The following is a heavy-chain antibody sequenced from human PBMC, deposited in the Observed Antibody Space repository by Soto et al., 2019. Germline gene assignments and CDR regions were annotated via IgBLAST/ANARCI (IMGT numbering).Heavy chain of an antibody. D-gene: IGHD6-6*01. CDR1: GGSFSGYY. V-gene: IGHV4-34*01. CDR2: INHSGST. Sequence: SETLSLTCAVYGGSFSGYYWSWIRQPPGKGLEWIGEINHSGSTNYNPSLKSRVTISVDTSKNQFSLKLSSVTAADTAVYYCARGQRSESSSYPVSWFGHWGQGTLVTVSS. CDR3: ARGQRSESSSYPVSWFGH. J-gene: IGHJ5*02.